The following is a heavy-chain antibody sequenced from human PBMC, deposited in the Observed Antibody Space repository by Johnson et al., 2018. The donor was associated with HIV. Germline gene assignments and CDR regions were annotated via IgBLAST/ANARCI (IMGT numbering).Heavy chain of an antibody. V-gene: IGHV3-9*01. Sequence: VQLVESGGGLVQPGRSLRLSCAASGFTFDDYAMHWVRQAPGKGLEWVSGISWNSGSIGYADSVKGRFTISRDNAKNSLYLQMNSLRAEDTAGYYCAREAGGGYDSDAFDIWGQGTMVTVSS. CDR1: GFTFDDYA. J-gene: IGHJ3*02. CDR2: ISWNSGSI. CDR3: AREAGGGYDSDAFDI. D-gene: IGHD5-12*01.